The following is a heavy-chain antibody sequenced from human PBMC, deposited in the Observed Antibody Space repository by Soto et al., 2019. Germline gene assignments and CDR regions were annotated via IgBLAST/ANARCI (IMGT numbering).Heavy chain of an antibody. D-gene: IGHD3-3*01. J-gene: IGHJ3*02. CDR1: GYSFTSSA. V-gene: IGHV1-3*01. CDR3: GGVRYYYNFLRTYSDGFDM. Sequence: ASVKVSCKASGYSFTSSAIHWVRQAPGQRLEGMGWVNAYKGHTKYSQKFQGRVTITRDTSASPAYMELSSLRSEDTAEYYCGGVRYYYNFLRTYSDGFDMWGQGTMVTVSS. CDR2: VNAYKGHT.